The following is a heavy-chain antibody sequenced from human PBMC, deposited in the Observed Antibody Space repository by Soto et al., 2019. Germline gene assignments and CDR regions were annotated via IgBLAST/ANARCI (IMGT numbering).Heavy chain of an antibody. CDR2: ISYDGSNK. V-gene: IGHV3-30-3*01. CDR3: ARDYGLDP. CDR1: GFTFSSYA. D-gene: IGHD4-17*01. Sequence: QVQLVESGGGVVQPGRSLRLSCAASGFTFSSYAMHWVRQAPGKGLEWVAVISYDGSNKYYADSVKGRFTISRDNSKNTLYLQMNSLRAEDTAVYYCARDYGLDPRGQGTLVTVSS. J-gene: IGHJ5*02.